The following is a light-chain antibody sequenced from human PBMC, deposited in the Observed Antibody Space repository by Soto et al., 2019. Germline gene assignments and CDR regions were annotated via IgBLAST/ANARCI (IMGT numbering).Light chain of an antibody. CDR1: ETISHF. CDR2: DAS. Sequence: DIQTTQSPSLLSASVGDRVTITCRASETISHFLNWYQQKPGKAPKLLIYDASSLQSGVPSRFSGSGSGADFTLTISSLQPEDFAIYYCQQSYRTPLTFGGGTKVDIK. J-gene: IGKJ4*01. V-gene: IGKV1-39*01. CDR3: QQSYRTPLT.